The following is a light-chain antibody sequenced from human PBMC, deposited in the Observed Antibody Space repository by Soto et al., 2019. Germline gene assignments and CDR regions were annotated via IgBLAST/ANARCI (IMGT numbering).Light chain of an antibody. V-gene: IGKV1-5*03. J-gene: IGKJ1*01. CDR3: QQYYNWPRT. CDR1: QTIDSW. CDR2: KAS. Sequence: DIQMTQSPSTLSASVGDRVTITCRASQTIDSWLAWYQQRPGKPPNLLIYKASTLASGVPSRFSGSGSGTEFTLTISSLQSEDFAVYYCQQYYNWPRTFGQGTKVDI.